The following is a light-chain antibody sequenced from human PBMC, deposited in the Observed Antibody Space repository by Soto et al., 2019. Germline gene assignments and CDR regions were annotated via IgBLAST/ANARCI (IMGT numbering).Light chain of an antibody. CDR3: AAWDDGLSGPV. V-gene: IGLV1-47*02. CDR1: NSNIGSNL. J-gene: IGLJ2*01. CDR2: SNN. Sequence: QSVVTQPPSASGTPGQRVAISCSGSNSNIGSNLVFWYQQLPGAAPKLLIYSNNQRPSGVPDRFSGSKSGTSASLAISGLRSEDEADYYCAAWDDGLSGPVFGGGTNSPS.